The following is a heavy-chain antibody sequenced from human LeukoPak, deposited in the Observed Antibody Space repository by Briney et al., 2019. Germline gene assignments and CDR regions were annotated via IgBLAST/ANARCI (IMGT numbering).Heavy chain of an antibody. CDR3: ARGNSLERQGDYGDYDY. D-gene: IGHD4-17*01. V-gene: IGHV4-34*01. CDR1: GGSFSGYY. Sequence: PSETLSLTCAVYGGSFSGYYWSWIRQPPGKGLEWIGEINHSGSTNYNPSLKSRVTISVDTSKNQFSLKLSSVTAADTAVYYCARGNSLERQGDYGDYDYWGQGTLVTVSS. CDR2: INHSGST. J-gene: IGHJ4*02.